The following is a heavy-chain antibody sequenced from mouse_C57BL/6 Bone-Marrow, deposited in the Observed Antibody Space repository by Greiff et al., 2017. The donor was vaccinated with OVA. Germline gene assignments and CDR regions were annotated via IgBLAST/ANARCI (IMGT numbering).Heavy chain of an antibody. D-gene: IGHD1-1*01. J-gene: IGHJ3*01. CDR3: ARDRVITTVGGFAY. CDR2: ISDGGSYT. Sequence: EVMLVESGGGLVKPGGSLKLSCAASGFTFSSYAMSWVRQTPEKRLEWVATISDGGSYTYYPDNVKGRFTISRDNAKNNLYLQMSHLKSEDTAMYYGARDRVITTVGGFAYWGQGTLVTVSA. CDR1: GFTFSSYA. V-gene: IGHV5-4*01.